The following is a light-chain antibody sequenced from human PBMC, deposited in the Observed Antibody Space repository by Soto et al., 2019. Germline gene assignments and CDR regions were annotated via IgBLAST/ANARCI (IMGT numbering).Light chain of an antibody. CDR1: QSVSSSY. CDR3: RTYGTSPGT. J-gene: IGKJ1*01. CDR2: GAS. V-gene: IGKV3-20*01. Sequence: EIVLTQSPGTLSLSPGERATLSCRASQSVSSSYLAWYQQKPGRAPRLLIYGASSRATGIPDRFSGSGSGTNFPPPISKLEPEDFGVYYCRTYGTSPGTCGQGTRGDNK.